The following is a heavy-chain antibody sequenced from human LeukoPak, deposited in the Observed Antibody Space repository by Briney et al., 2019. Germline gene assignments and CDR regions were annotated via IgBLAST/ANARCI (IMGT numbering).Heavy chain of an antibody. J-gene: IGHJ2*01. CDR2: IYYTGST. V-gene: IGHV4-59*08. CDR1: SGSISVYY. Sequence: SETLSLTCSVSSGSISVYYWSWIRQPPGKGLEWIGYIYYTGSTSYNPSLKSRVTISVDTSKNQFSLKLSSVTAADTAVYYCARVARGGYFDLWGRGTLVTVSS. CDR3: ARVARGGYFDL. D-gene: IGHD3-10*01.